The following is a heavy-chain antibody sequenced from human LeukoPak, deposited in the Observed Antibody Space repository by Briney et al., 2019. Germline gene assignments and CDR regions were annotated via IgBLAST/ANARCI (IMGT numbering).Heavy chain of an antibody. CDR1: GFTFSSYW. D-gene: IGHD4-11*01. CDR3: ARDPNTVPNWFDP. CDR2: ISSSSSYI. V-gene: IGHV3-21*01. J-gene: IGHJ5*02. Sequence: PGGSLRLSCAASGFTFSSYWMSWVRQAPGKGLEWVSSISSSSSYIYYADSVKGRFTISRDNAKNSLYLQMNSLRAEDTAVYYCARDPNTVPNWFDPWGQGTLVTVSS.